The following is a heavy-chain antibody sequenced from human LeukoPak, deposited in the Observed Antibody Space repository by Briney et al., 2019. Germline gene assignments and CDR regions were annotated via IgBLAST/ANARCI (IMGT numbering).Heavy chain of an antibody. D-gene: IGHD2-8*01. CDR1: GFTFSSYS. Sequence: PGGSLRLSCAASGFTFSSYSMNWVRQAPGKGLEWVSSISSSSSYIYYADSVKGRFTISRDNAKNSLYLQMNSLRAEDTAVYYCASIYCTNGVCYQRGYYFDYWGQGTLVTVSS. V-gene: IGHV3-21*01. CDR3: ASIYCTNGVCYQRGYYFDY. CDR2: ISSSSSYI. J-gene: IGHJ4*02.